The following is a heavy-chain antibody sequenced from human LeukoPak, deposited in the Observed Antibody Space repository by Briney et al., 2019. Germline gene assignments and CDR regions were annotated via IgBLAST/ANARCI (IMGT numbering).Heavy chain of an antibody. Sequence: PSETLSLTCSVYGGSISSYYWSWIRQPPGKGLEWIGYIYYSGSTNYNPSLKSRVTISVDTSKNQFSLKLSSVTAADTAVYYCARDRGDSSSGWYFYYYGMDVWGQGTTVTVSS. J-gene: IGHJ6*02. CDR1: GGSISSYY. D-gene: IGHD6-19*01. CDR3: ARDRGDSSSGWYFYYYGMDV. CDR2: IYYSGST. V-gene: IGHV4-59*01.